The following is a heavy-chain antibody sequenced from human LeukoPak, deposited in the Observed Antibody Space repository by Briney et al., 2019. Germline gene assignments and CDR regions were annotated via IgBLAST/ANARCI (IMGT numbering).Heavy chain of an antibody. J-gene: IGHJ4*02. V-gene: IGHV4-39*01. Sequence: SETLSLTCTVSGGSISSSSYYWGWIRQPPGKGLEWIGSIYYSGSTYYNPSLKSRVTISVDTSKNQFSLKLSSVTAADTAVYYCASYSHDFWSGYSDYWGQGTLVTVS. CDR1: GGSISSSSYY. CDR2: IYYSGST. D-gene: IGHD3-3*01. CDR3: ASYSHDFWSGYSDY.